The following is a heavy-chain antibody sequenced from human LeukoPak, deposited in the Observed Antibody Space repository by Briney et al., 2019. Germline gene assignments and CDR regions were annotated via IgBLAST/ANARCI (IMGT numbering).Heavy chain of an antibody. D-gene: IGHD3-3*01. Sequence: KPSETLPLTCTVPGVSVSSGSYYWSWIRQPPGKGLEWIGYIYYSGSTNYNPSLKSRVTISVDTSKNQFSLKLSSVTAADTAVYYCAREGPYYDFWSGTTGHFDYWGQGTLVTVSS. CDR3: AREGPYYDFWSGTTGHFDY. CDR1: GVSVSSGSYY. J-gene: IGHJ4*02. V-gene: IGHV4-61*01. CDR2: IYYSGST.